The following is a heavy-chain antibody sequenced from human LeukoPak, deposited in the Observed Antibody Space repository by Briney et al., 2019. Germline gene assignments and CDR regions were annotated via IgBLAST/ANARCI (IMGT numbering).Heavy chain of an antibody. CDR2: ITSSSTTK. J-gene: IGHJ3*02. D-gene: IGHD4-11*01. Sequence: XGSLRLSCAASGFAFNTYSMNWVRQAPGKGWERVSSITSSSTTKYYADSVKGRFTISRDNAMNSLYLQMNSLRDEDTAVYYCVRHAAYSAFNMWGQGTIVTVSS. CDR3: VRHAAYSAFNM. CDR1: GFAFNTYS. V-gene: IGHV3-48*02.